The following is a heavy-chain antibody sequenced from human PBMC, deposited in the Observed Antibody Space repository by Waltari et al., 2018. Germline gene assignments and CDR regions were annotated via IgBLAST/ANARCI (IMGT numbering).Heavy chain of an antibody. CDR2: ISDNGGDE. J-gene: IGHJ4*02. CDR1: GFTFSTYA. Sequence: EVQLVESGGGLAQPGESLKLSCAASGFTFSTYAISWFRQAPGKGLEWVSVISDNGGDESYADSVKGRFAISRDNSKNTLYLQINSLRAEDTAIYYCAKRAAYSGSRGLYYFDYWGQGTLVTVSS. V-gene: IGHV3-23*04. CDR3: AKRAAYSGSRGLYYFDY. D-gene: IGHD1-26*01.